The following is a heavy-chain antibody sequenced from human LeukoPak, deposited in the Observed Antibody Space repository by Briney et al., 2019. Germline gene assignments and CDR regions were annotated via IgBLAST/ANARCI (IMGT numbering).Heavy chain of an antibody. CDR2: LDPADGGT. CDR1: GYTLTDLS. CDR3: ATHRTTVITGLVY. V-gene: IGHV1-24*01. J-gene: IGHJ4*02. Sequence: ASVKVSCKVSGYTLTDLSTHWVRQAPGKGLEWMGGLDPADGGTIYAQKFQGRVTMTEDTSTDTAYMELNSLRSEDTAVYYCATHRTTVITGLVYWGQGTLVSVSS. D-gene: IGHD4-17*01.